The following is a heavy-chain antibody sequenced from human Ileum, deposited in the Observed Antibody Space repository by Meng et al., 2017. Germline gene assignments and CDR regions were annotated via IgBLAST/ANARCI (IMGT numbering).Heavy chain of an antibody. CDR1: GGSFSTYY. D-gene: IGHD4-11*01. CDR2: ISRSGTT. CDR3: ARSGVTTVTYLD. Sequence: QVHPQQWGAGLLKPSETLSLTCAIGGGSFSTYYWSWIRQPPGKGLEWIGEISRSGTTNYNPSLKSRVTISVDTSKNQFSLTVTSVTAADSALYYCARSGVTTVTYLDWGQGTLVTVSS. J-gene: IGHJ4*02. V-gene: IGHV4-34*01.